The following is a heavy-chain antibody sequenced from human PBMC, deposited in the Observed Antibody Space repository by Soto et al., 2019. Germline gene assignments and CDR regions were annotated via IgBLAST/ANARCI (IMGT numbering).Heavy chain of an antibody. Sequence: SETLSLTCTVSGGTVSSGTHHWSWIRQPPGKGREWIAYIYHDGGTNYNPSLNSRVAISIYLSKNQFSLRLGSVTAADTSIYYCARDRFEILNSLDASYVWDRGPMVTAS. CDR3: ARDRFEILNSLDASYV. CDR1: GGTVSSGTHH. D-gene: IGHD3-10*01. V-gene: IGHV4-61*01. J-gene: IGHJ3*01. CDR2: IYHDGGT.